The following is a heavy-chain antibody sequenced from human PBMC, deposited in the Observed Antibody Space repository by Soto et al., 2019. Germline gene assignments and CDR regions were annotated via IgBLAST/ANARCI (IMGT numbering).Heavy chain of an antibody. CDR1: GFTFSNYA. D-gene: IGHD5-12*01. CDR2: ISNNGDHT. V-gene: IGHV3-64D*08. Sequence: GGSLRLPCSASGFTFSNYAMHWVRQAPGKGPEYVSAISNNGDHTYYADSVKGRFTVARDNSKNTLYLQMSSLRADDTAVYYCVKKWSFNSGYDYWGQGTQVTVSS. CDR3: VKKWSFNSGYDY. J-gene: IGHJ4*02.